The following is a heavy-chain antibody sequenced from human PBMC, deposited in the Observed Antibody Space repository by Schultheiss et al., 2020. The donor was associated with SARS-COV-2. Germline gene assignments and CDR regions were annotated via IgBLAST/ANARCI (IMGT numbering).Heavy chain of an antibody. CDR1: GFTFSSYD. Sequence: GGSLRLSCAASGFTFSSYDLHWVRQAPGKGLEWVSYISSGATTIYYADSVRGRFTISRDNARSSLFLQMNSLRAEDTAVYYCATNPLRIRGRYFDLWGRGTLVTVSS. J-gene: IGHJ2*01. D-gene: IGHD2-2*01. V-gene: IGHV3-48*03. CDR2: ISSGATTI. CDR3: ATNPLRIRGRYFDL.